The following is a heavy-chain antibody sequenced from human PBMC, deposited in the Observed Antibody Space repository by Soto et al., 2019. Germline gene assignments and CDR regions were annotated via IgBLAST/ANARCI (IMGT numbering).Heavy chain of an antibody. Sequence: QVQLVQSGAEVKKPGSSVKVSCKASGGTFSTYSVSWVRQAPGQGLEWMGGILPMVGSTNYAQTFQDRVTVTVHQTPSGVYIELISLSSYDTAVYSCARSQGGEFQLLDACASWGQGTKVTVYS. V-gene: IGHV1-69*19. J-gene: IGHJ3*02. CDR1: GGTFSTYS. D-gene: IGHD1-26*01. CDR3: ARSQGGEFQLLDACAS. CDR2: ILPMVGST.